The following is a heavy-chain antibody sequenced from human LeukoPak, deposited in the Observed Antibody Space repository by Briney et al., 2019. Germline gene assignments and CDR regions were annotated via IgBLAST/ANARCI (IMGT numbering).Heavy chain of an antibody. V-gene: IGHV3-21*01. D-gene: IGHD2-8*02. CDR2: ISSSSSYI. Sequence: PGGSPRLSCAASGFTFSSYSMNWVRQAPGKRLEWVSSISSSSSYIYYADSVKGRFTISRDNAKNSLYLQMNSLRAEDTAVYYCARSTGKGGDDAFDIWGQGTMVTVSS. CDR1: GFTFSSYS. J-gene: IGHJ3*02. CDR3: ARSTGKGGDDAFDI.